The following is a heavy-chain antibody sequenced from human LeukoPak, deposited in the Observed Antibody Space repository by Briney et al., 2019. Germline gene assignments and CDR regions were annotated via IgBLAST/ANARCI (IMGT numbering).Heavy chain of an antibody. CDR3: ARRFYGSGSYYYDY. CDR1: GYSFTSYW. J-gene: IGHJ4*02. V-gene: IGHV5-51*01. D-gene: IGHD3-10*01. Sequence: GESLKISCKGSGYSFTSYWIGWVRQMPGKGLEWMGIIYPGDSDTRYSPSFQGQVTISADKSISTVYLQWSSLKAPDAAMYYCARRFYGSGSYYYDYWGQGTLVTVSS. CDR2: IYPGDSDT.